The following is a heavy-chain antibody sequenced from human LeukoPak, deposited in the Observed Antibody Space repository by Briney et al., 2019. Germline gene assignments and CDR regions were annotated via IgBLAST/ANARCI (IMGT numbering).Heavy chain of an antibody. CDR2: IKSKGDGGTT. Sequence: KPGGALKLSCAAPGFTFSYAHMKWGRPAPGEGAERVGRIKSKGDGGTTDYAAPVKGRFTISRDDSKNMLYLQMNSLTTEDTAVYYCTTVTMVREINWGQGTLVTVSS. CDR1: GFTFSYAH. J-gene: IGHJ4*02. CDR3: TTVTMVREIN. V-gene: IGHV3-15*01. D-gene: IGHD3-10*01.